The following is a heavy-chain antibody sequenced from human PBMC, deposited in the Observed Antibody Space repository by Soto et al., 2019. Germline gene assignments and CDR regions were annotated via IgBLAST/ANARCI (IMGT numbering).Heavy chain of an antibody. V-gene: IGHV3-30*18. D-gene: IGHD2-8*01. J-gene: IGHJ6*02. CDR3: AKDKDIVLMVYAYYGMDV. CDR1: GFTFSSYG. CDR2: ISYDGSNK. Sequence: QPGGSLRLSCAASGFTFSSYGMHWVRQAPGKGLEWVAVISYDGSNKYYADSVKGRFTISRDNSKNTLYLQMNSLRAEDTAVYYCAKDKDIVLMVYAYYGMDVWGQGTTVTVSS.